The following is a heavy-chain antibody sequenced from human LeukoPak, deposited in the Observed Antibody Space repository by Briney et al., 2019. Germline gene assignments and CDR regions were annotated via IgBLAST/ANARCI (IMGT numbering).Heavy chain of an antibody. J-gene: IGHJ4*02. V-gene: IGHV3-30-3*01. D-gene: IGHD1-26*01. Sequence: PGGSLRLSCAASGFTFSSYAMHWVRQAPGKGLEWVAVISYDGSNKYYADSVKGRFTISRDNSKNMLYLQMNSLRAEDTAVYYCAREGIVGSGPFDYWGQGTLVTVSS. CDR2: ISYDGSNK. CDR1: GFTFSSYA. CDR3: AREGIVGSGPFDY.